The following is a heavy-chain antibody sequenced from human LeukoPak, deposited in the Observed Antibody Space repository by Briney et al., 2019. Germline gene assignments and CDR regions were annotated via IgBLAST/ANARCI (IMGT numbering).Heavy chain of an antibody. CDR3: AKSRDGDAPPFDY. V-gene: IGHV3-30*02. D-gene: IGHD4-17*01. J-gene: IGHJ4*02. Sequence: GGSLRLSCAASAFTFSNFGMHWVRQAPGKGLEWVAVIWHDGSNEYYADSVKGRFTISRDNSKNTLYLQMNSLRPEDTAVYYCAKSRDGDAPPFDYWGQGTVVTVSS. CDR1: AFTFSNFG. CDR2: IWHDGSNE.